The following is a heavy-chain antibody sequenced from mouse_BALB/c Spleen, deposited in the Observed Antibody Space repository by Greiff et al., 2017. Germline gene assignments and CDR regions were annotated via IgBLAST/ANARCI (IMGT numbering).Heavy chain of an antibody. D-gene: IGHD2-14*01. CDR3: ARNRYDGGNAMDY. CDR2: IWSGGST. CDR1: GFSLTSYG. Sequence: VQLQQSGPGLVQPSQSLSITCTVSGFSLTSYGVHWVRQSPGKGLEWLGVIWSGGSTDYNAAFISRLSISKDNSKSQVFFKMNSLHANDTAIYYCARNRYDGGNAMDYWGQGTSVTVSS. J-gene: IGHJ4*01. V-gene: IGHV2-2*02.